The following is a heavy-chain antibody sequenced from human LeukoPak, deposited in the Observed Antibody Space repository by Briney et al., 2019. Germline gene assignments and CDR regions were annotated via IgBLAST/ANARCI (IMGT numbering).Heavy chain of an antibody. J-gene: IGHJ4*02. D-gene: IGHD4-17*01. Sequence: SETLSLTCTASGGSISSSSYYWGWLRQPPGKGLEWIGNIYYSGSTYYNPSLKSRVTISVDTSRNQFSLKLSSVTAADTAVYYCSRDYGDYYFDYWGQGTLVTVSS. CDR2: IYYSGST. CDR1: GGSISSSSYY. CDR3: SRDYGDYYFDY. V-gene: IGHV4-39*01.